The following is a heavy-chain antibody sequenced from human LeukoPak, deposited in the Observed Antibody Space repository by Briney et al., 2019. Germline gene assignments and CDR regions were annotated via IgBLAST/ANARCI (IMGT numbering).Heavy chain of an antibody. CDR3: AKGLKNTGYFDY. D-gene: IGHD3-10*01. CDR1: GFTFSSYG. J-gene: IGHJ4*02. Sequence: GGSLRLSCAASGFTFSSYGMHWVRQAPGKGLEWVSSISTSGSSTYYADSVKGRFTISRDNSKNTLYLQMNSLRAEDTAVYYCAKGLKNTGYFDYWGRGTLVTVSS. CDR2: ISTSGSST. V-gene: IGHV3-23*01.